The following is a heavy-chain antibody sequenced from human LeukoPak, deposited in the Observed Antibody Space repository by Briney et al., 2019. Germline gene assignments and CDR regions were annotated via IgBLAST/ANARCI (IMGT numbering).Heavy chain of an antibody. Sequence: SQTPSLTCTVSGGSIISGSYYWSWIRQPAGKGLEWIGRISSSGNTNYNPSPKSRVTISIDTSKNQFSLKLSSVTAADTAVYYCARSPSAGWFDPWGQGTLVTVSS. V-gene: IGHV4-61*02. CDR1: GGSIISGSYY. J-gene: IGHJ5*02. CDR3: ARSPSAGWFDP. CDR2: ISSSGNT.